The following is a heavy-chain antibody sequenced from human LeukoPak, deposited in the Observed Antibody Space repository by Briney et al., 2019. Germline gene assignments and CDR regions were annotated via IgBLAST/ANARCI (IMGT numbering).Heavy chain of an antibody. V-gene: IGHV3-30*14. D-gene: IGHD6-13*01. Sequence: PAGSLRLSCVTSGFSFRTYAMHWVRQPPGKGLDWVALISVDGGNKLYADSVRGRFTTSRDDSKNTLYLQMDSLRDEDTAVYYCARALFGNSWYSAYWGQGTLLTVSS. J-gene: IGHJ4*02. CDR2: ISVDGGNK. CDR1: GFSFRTYA. CDR3: ARALFGNSWYSAY.